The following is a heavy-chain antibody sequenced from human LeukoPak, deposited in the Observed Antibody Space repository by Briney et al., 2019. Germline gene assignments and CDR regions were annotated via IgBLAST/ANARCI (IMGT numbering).Heavy chain of an antibody. CDR1: GYSISSGYY. D-gene: IGHD6-19*01. CDR2: IYHSGST. Sequence: SETLSLTCTVSGYSISSGYYWGWIRQPPGKGLEWIGSIYHSGSTNYNPSLKSRVTISVDTSKSQFSLKLSSVTAADTAVYYCARGRMRPFPSYSSGPPWSTDGMDVWGQGTTVTVSS. CDR3: ARGRMRPFPSYSSGPPWSTDGMDV. V-gene: IGHV4-38-2*02. J-gene: IGHJ6*02.